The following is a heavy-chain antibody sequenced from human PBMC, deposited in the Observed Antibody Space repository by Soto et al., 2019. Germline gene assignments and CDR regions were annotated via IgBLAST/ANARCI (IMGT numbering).Heavy chain of an antibody. CDR1: GYTFTSYG. CDR3: ATSLVGTMIVYYFDY. Sequence: GASVKVSCKASGYTFTSYGISWVRQAPGQGLEWMGGFDPEDGETIYAQKFQGRVTMTEDTSTDTAYMELSSLRSEDTAVYYCATSLVGTMIVYYFDYWGQGTLVTVSS. D-gene: IGHD3-22*01. CDR2: FDPEDGET. V-gene: IGHV1-24*01. J-gene: IGHJ4*02.